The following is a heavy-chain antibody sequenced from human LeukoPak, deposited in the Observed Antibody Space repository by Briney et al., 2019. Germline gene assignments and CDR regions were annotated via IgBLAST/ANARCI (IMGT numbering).Heavy chain of an antibody. CDR3: ARDSTYDFWSGYLYPPDY. V-gene: IGHV3-21*01. CDR2: ISSSSYI. J-gene: IGHJ4*02. CDR1: GFTFSSYS. D-gene: IGHD3-3*01. Sequence: GGSLRLSCAASGFTFSSYSMNWVRQAPGKGLEWVSSISSSSYIYYADSVKGRFTISRDNAKNSLYLQMNSLRAEDTAVYYCARDSTYDFWSGYLYPPDYWGQGTLVTVSS.